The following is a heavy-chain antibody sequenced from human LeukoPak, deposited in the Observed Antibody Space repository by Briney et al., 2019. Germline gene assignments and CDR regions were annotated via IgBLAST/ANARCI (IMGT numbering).Heavy chain of an antibody. CDR2: IIPIFGTA. V-gene: IGHV1-69*05. D-gene: IGHD2-2*02. Sequence: PAASVTVSCKASGGTFRSYAISWVRQAPGQGLEWMGGIIPIFGTANYAQKFQGRVTITTDESTSTAYMELSSLRSEDTAVYYCARDAGYCSSTSCYTGGYFDYWGQGTLVTVCS. CDR3: ARDAGYCSSTSCYTGGYFDY. CDR1: GGTFRSYA. J-gene: IGHJ4*02.